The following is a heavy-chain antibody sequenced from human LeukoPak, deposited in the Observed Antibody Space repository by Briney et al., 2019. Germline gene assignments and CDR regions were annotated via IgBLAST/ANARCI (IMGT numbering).Heavy chain of an antibody. CDR2: ISSSSSYI. CDR3: ARDQSRGAFDY. V-gene: IGHV3-21*01. CDR1: GFTFSSYS. Sequence: PGGSLRLSCAASGFTFSSYSMNWVRQAPGKGLEWVSSISSSSSYIYYADSVKGRFTISRDNSKNTLYLQMNSLRAEDTAVYYCARDQSRGAFDYWGQGTLVTVSS. J-gene: IGHJ4*02. D-gene: IGHD3-10*01.